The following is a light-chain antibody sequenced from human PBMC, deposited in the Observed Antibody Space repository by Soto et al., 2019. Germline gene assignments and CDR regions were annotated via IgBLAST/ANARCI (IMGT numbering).Light chain of an antibody. V-gene: IGLV2-23*01. CDR1: SSDVGSYNL. CDR2: EAI. Sequence: QSALTQPASVSGSPGQSITISCTGTSSDVGSYNLVSWYQQHPGKAPKLMIYEAIKRPSGISNRFSDSKSGNTASLTISGLQAEDEADYYCCSYAGSSTFVLFGGGTKLPVL. CDR3: CSYAGSSTFVL. J-gene: IGLJ2*01.